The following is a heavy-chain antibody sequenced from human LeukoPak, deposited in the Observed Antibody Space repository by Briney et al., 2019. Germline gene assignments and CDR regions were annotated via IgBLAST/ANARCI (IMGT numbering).Heavy chain of an antibody. Sequence: SEILSLTCTIFGASTSDYHWSWVRRPPGKGLEWIGYIHHTGSFDYNPSLNSRATISLDTSKNQFSLKLTSVTAADTAVYYCTRGHWALDCWGQGPLVTVSS. V-gene: IGHV4-59*01. CDR1: GASTSDYH. CDR3: TRGHWALDC. CDR2: IHHTGSF. J-gene: IGHJ4*02. D-gene: IGHD3-16*01.